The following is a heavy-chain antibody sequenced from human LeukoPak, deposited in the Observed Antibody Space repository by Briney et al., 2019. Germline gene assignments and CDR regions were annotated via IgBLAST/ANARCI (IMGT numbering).Heavy chain of an antibody. Sequence: GGSLRLSCAASGYTFINNDMHWVRQAPGKGLEWVAFIWSDGSNTYYADSVKGRFTISRDNAKNSLYLQMNSLRAEGTAVYYCARDRGSGYTDYWGQGTLVTVSS. J-gene: IGHJ4*02. D-gene: IGHD3-22*01. V-gene: IGHV3-30*12. CDR3: ARDRGSGYTDY. CDR2: IWSDGSNT. CDR1: GYTFINND.